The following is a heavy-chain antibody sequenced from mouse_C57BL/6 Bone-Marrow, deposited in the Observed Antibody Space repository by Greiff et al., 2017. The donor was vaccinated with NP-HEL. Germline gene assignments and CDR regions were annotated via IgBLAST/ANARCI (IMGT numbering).Heavy chain of an antibody. V-gene: IGHV5-17*01. CDR2: ISSGSSTI. CDR3: AWEGSSDYDY. D-gene: IGHD3-2*02. CDR1: GFTFSDYG. J-gene: IGHJ2*01. Sequence: EVQVVESGGGLVKPGGSLKLSCAASGFTFSDYGMHWVRQAPEKGLEWVAYISSGSSTIYYADTVKGRFTIARDNAKNTLFLQMTIMRSEDTAMYYSAWEGSSDYDYWGQGTTLTVSS.